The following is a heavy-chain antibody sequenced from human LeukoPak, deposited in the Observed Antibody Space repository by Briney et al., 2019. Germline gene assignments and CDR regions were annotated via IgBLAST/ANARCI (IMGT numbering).Heavy chain of an antibody. CDR2: IYTSGSA. Sequence: PSETLSLTCTVSGGSISSGSYYWSWIRQPAGKGLEWIGRIYTSGSANYNPSLKSRVTISVDTSKNQFPLKLSSVTAADTAVYYCASLQLYSNYLDYWGQGTLVTVSS. CDR1: GGSISSGSYY. J-gene: IGHJ4*02. V-gene: IGHV4-61*02. CDR3: ASLQLYSNYLDY. D-gene: IGHD4-11*01.